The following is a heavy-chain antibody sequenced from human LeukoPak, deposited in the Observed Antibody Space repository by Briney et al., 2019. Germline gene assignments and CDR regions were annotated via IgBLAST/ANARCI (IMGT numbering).Heavy chain of an antibody. J-gene: IGHJ4*02. D-gene: IGHD4-11*01. V-gene: IGHV3-30*04. CDR2: ISYDGSNK. Sequence: GRSLRLSCAASGFTFSSYAMHWVRQAPGKGLEWVAVISYDGSNKYYADSVKGRFTISRDNSKNTLYLQMNSLRAEDTAVYYCARAYSNYNYWGQGTLVTVSS. CDR1: GFTFSSYA. CDR3: ARAYSNYNY.